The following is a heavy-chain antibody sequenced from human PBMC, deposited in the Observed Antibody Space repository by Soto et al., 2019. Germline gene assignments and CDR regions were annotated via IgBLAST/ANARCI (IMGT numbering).Heavy chain of an antibody. CDR2: IYWDDDK. J-gene: IGHJ4*02. D-gene: IGHD5-18*01. V-gene: IGHV2-5*02. Sequence: SGRTLVNPTQTLTLTCTFTGFSLTTNGVGVGWIRQPPGKALEWLALIYWDDDKRYNSSLRSRVTITKDTSKNQVVLTMTNLDPVDSATYFCAHRPMDTFNWYGRNFDYWGQGTLDPVSS. CDR3: AHRPMDTFNWYGRNFDY. CDR1: GFSLTTNGVG.